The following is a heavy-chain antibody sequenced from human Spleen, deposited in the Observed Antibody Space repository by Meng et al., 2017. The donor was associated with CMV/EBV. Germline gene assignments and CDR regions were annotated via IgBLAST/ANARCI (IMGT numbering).Heavy chain of an antibody. CDR1: GFSFSDYP. CDR3: ARDLRGPNYYDSTGYFDS. V-gene: IGHV3-23*01. CDR2: FSSRGGTS. D-gene: IGHD3-22*01. J-gene: IGHJ4*02. Sequence: GESLKISCAASGFSFSDYPMTWIRQAPGKGLQWVSTFSSRGGTSYYADSVKGRFTISRDNSKNRLYLQMHSLRVEDTAVYYCARDLRGPNYYDSTGYFDSWGRGIRVTVSS.